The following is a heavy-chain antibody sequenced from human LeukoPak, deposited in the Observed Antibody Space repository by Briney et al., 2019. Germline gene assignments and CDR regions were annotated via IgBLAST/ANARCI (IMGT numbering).Heavy chain of an antibody. CDR1: GGSISSYY. CDR2: IYYSGST. V-gene: IGHV4-59*01. J-gene: IGHJ6*04. CDR3: ARVDCSSTSCYEGYYGMDV. D-gene: IGHD2-2*01. Sequence: SETLSLTCTVSGGSISSYYWSWIRQPPGKGLEWIGYIYYSGSTNYNPSLKSRVTISVDTYKNQFSLKLSSVTAADTAVYYCARVDCSSTSCYEGYYGMDVWGKGTTVTVSS.